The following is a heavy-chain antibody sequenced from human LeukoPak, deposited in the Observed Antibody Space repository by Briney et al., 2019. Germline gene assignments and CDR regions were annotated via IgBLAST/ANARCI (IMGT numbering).Heavy chain of an antibody. D-gene: IGHD1-26*01. V-gene: IGHV3-48*01. Sequence: PGGSLRLSCAASGFTLSTYSVNWVRQAPGKGLEWVSYISASSSTIYYADSVKGRFTISRDNAKNSLYLQMNSLRAEDTAVYYCARDLGGSYYYFDYWGQGTLVTVSS. CDR1: GFTLSTYS. CDR2: ISASSSTI. J-gene: IGHJ4*02. CDR3: ARDLGGSYYYFDY.